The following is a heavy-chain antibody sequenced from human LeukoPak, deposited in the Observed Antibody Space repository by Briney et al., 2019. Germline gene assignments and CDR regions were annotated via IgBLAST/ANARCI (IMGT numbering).Heavy chain of an antibody. Sequence: GGSLRLSCAASGFTFSSYAMSWVRQAPGKGLEWVAVISYDGSNKYYADSVKGRFTISRDNSKNTLFLQMNSLRAEDTAVYYCARDQGLVPAAAFDYWGQGTLVTVSS. CDR2: ISYDGSNK. D-gene: IGHD2-2*01. CDR3: ARDQGLVPAAAFDY. CDR1: GFTFSSYA. J-gene: IGHJ4*02. V-gene: IGHV3-30-3*01.